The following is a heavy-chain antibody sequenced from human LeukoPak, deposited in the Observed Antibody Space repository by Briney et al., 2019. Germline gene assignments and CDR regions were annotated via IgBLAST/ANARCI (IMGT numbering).Heavy chain of an antibody. CDR2: LSDRGGGT. D-gene: IGHD2-2*01. Sequence: QPGGSLRLSWAASGFSLSSYGMTLVRQAPGEGLEWVSTLSDRGGGTYYADSVKGRFTISRDNSRNTLYLQMHSLRVKDTAVYYCAKDRAYISSWYGCSTPWGQGTLVTVSS. CDR3: AKDRAYISSWYGCSTP. V-gene: IGHV3-23*01. CDR1: GFSLSSYG. J-gene: IGHJ5*02.